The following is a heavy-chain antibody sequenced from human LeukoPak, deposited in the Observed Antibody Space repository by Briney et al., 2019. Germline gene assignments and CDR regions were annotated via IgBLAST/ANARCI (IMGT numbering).Heavy chain of an antibody. Sequence: SETLSLTCTGSGGSISFYYWSWLPQPPGKGLEWIGYISYSGNTNYNPSLKSRVTISVDTSKNQFSLKLSSVTAADTAVYYCARGGSGYDWFDPWGQGTLVTVSS. CDR3: ARGGSGYDWFDP. J-gene: IGHJ5*02. V-gene: IGHV4-59*01. CDR1: GGSISFYY. D-gene: IGHD5-12*01. CDR2: ISYSGNT.